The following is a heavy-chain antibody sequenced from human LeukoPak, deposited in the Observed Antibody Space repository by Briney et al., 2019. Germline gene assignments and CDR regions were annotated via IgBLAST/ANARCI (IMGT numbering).Heavy chain of an antibody. Sequence: PGGSLRLSCAASGFTFSSYGMHWVRQAPGKGLEWVSSISSSSSYIYYADSVKGRFTISRDNAKNSLYLQMNSLRAEDTAVYYCARDMEEQLFNWFDPWGQGTLVTVSS. D-gene: IGHD6-13*01. J-gene: IGHJ5*02. CDR3: ARDMEEQLFNWFDP. CDR1: GFTFSSYG. CDR2: ISSSSSYI. V-gene: IGHV3-21*01.